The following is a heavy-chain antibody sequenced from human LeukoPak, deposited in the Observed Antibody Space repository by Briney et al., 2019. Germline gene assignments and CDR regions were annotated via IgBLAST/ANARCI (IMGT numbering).Heavy chain of an antibody. CDR2: ISGSGGST. CDR3: AKHRAQYSSTWGAFDMDV. J-gene: IGHJ6*02. CDR1: GFTFSSYA. V-gene: IGHV3-23*01. D-gene: IGHD6-13*01. Sequence: GGSLRLSCVASGFTFSSYAMSWVRQAPGKGLEWVSAISGSGGSTYYADSVKGRFTISRDNSRDDSKNTLYLQMNSLRAEDTALYYCAKHRAQYSSTWGAFDMDVWGQGTTVTVSS.